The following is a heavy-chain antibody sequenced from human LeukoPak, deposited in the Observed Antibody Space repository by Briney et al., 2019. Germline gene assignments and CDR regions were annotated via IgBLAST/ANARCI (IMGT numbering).Heavy chain of an antibody. V-gene: IGHV4-34*01. Sequence: SETLSLTCAVYGGSFSGYYWSWIRQPPGKGLEWIGEINHSGSTNYNPSLKSRVTISVDSSKNQFSLKLSSVTAADTAVYYCARGLPRRNYYDSSGYYSYYFDYWGQGTLVTVSS. CDR2: INHSGST. CDR1: GGSFSGYY. D-gene: IGHD3-22*01. CDR3: ARGLPRRNYYDSSGYYSYYFDY. J-gene: IGHJ4*02.